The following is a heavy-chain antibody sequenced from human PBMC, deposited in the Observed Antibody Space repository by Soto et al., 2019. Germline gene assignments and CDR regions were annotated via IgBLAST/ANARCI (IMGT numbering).Heavy chain of an antibody. Sequence: GASVKVSCKASGYTFTSYYMHWVRQAPGQGLEWMGWISAYNGNTNYAQKLQGRVTMTTDTSTSTAYMELRSLRSDDTAVYYCARERGYYDSSGYYSNGMDVWGQGTTVTVSS. J-gene: IGHJ6*02. CDR1: GYTFTSYY. V-gene: IGHV1-18*04. D-gene: IGHD3-22*01. CDR3: ARERGYYDSSGYYSNGMDV. CDR2: ISAYNGNT.